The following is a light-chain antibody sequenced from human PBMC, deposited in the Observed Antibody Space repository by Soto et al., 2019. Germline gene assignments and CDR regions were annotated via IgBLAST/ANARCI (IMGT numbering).Light chain of an antibody. CDR2: DVT. Sequence: QSVLTQPRSVSGSPGQSVTISCTGTSSDVGGYDYVSWFQHHPGKVPKLMIYDVTKRPSGVPDRFSASKSGNTASLTISGLQAEDEADYYCCSYGGDFWVFGGGTKLTVL. V-gene: IGLV2-11*01. CDR3: CSYGGDFWV. CDR1: SSDVGGYDY. J-gene: IGLJ3*02.